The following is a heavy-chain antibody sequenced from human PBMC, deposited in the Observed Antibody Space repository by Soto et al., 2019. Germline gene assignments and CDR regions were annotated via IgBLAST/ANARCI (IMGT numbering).Heavy chain of an antibody. D-gene: IGHD3-16*02. Sequence: ASVKVSCKASGYTFTSYAMHWVRQAPGQRLEWMGWINAGNGITKYSQKFQGRVTITRDTSASTAYMELSSLRSEDTAVYYCARDRYQFATWFDPWGQGTLVTVSS. J-gene: IGHJ5*02. CDR1: GYTFTSYA. CDR3: ARDRYQFATWFDP. CDR2: INAGNGIT. V-gene: IGHV1-3*01.